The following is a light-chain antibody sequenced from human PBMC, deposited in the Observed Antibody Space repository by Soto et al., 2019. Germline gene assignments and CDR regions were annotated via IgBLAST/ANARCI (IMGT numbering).Light chain of an antibody. Sequence: EIVLTQSQATLSLSPGERATLSCRASQSISNSLAWYQQKPGQAPRLLIYDASNRATGIPARFSGSGSGTDFTLTISSLEPEDFAVYYCQQRGEWPPGATFGQGTRLEIK. J-gene: IGKJ5*01. CDR3: QQRGEWPPGAT. CDR2: DAS. V-gene: IGKV3-11*01. CDR1: QSISNS.